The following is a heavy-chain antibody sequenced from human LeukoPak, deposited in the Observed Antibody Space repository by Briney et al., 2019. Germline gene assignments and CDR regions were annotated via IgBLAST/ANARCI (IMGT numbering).Heavy chain of an antibody. CDR1: GGSITNSY. J-gene: IGHJ3*02. CDR2: INYSGST. CDR3: ARDRLSTNDFDI. V-gene: IGHV4-59*01. D-gene: IGHD1-1*01. Sequence: PSETLSLTCTVSGGSITNSYWNWIRQSPGKGLEWIGYINYSGSTNYNLSLKSRVTISVDTSKNHLSLKLSSVTAADTAVYFCARDRLSTNDFDIWGQGTMVTVSS.